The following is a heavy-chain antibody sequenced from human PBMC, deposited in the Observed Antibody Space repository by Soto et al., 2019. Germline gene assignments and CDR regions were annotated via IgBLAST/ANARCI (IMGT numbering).Heavy chain of an antibody. V-gene: IGHV4-4*07. J-gene: IGHJ4*02. CDR1: GGSISGHY. Sequence: KPSETLSLTCSVSGGSISGHYWSWIRLPAGRRLQWVGRIYDSGSPYYNPSLRSRVIISAETSKNQISLKLTSATAADTAVYYCARGVGSSPPRYWGRGTLVTVSS. CDR2: IYDSGSP. CDR3: ARGVGSSPPRY. D-gene: IGHD1-26*01.